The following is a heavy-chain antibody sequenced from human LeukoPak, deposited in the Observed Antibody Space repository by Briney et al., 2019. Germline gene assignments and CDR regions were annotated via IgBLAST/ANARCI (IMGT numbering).Heavy chain of an antibody. V-gene: IGHV4-4*02. D-gene: IGHD6-6*01. CDR3: ARDVGARLPGY. Sequence: SETLSLTCAVFGGSISSNNWWSWVRQPPGKGLEWIGEMYHSGNTNYNPSLKSRVTMSVDKSKNQFSLKLTSVTAADTAVYYCARDVGARLPGYWGQGTLVTVSS. CDR1: GGSISSNNW. CDR2: MYHSGNT. J-gene: IGHJ1*01.